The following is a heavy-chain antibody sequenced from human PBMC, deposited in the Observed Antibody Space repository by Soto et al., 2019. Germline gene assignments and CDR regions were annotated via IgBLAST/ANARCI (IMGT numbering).Heavy chain of an antibody. D-gene: IGHD6-19*01. Sequence: SETLSLTCAVSGGSISSSNWWSWVRQPPGKGLEWIGEIYHSGSTNYNPSLKSRVTISVDKSKNQFSLKLSSVTAADTAVYYCARAPGGWARLYYYYYGMDVWGQGTPVTVSS. CDR1: GGSISSSNW. CDR3: ARAPGGWARLYYYYYGMDV. J-gene: IGHJ6*02. CDR2: IYHSGST. V-gene: IGHV4-4*02.